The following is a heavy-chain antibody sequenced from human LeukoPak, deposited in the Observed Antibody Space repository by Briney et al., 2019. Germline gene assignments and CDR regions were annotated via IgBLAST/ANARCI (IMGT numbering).Heavy chain of an antibody. CDR2: IYSGGST. CDR3: ARVVGAYGMDV. Sequence: GGSLRLSCAASGFTVSSNYMSWVRQAPGKELERVSVIYSGGSTYYADSVKGRFTISRDNSKNTLYLQMNSLRAEDTAVYYCARVVGAYGMDVWGQGTTVTVSS. J-gene: IGHJ6*02. D-gene: IGHD2-2*01. CDR1: GFTVSSNY. V-gene: IGHV3-53*01.